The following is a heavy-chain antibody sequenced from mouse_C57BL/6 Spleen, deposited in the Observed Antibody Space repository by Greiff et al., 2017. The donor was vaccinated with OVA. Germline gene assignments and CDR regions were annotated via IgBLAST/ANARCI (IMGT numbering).Heavy chain of an antibody. V-gene: IGHV1-19*01. CDR3: ARAVDYERAY. Sequence: EVQLQQSGPVLVKPGASVKMSCKASGYTFTDYYMNWVKQSHGKSLEWIGVINPYNGGTSYNQKFKGKATLTVDKSSSTAYMELNSLTSEDSAVYYCARAVDYERAYWGQGTLVTVSA. J-gene: IGHJ3*01. CDR1: GYTFTDYY. CDR2: INPYNGGT. D-gene: IGHD2-4*01.